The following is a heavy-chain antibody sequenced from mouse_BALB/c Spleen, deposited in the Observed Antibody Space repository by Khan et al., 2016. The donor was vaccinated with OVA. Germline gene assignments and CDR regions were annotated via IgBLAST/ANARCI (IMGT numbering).Heavy chain of an antibody. D-gene: IGHD1-2*01. V-gene: IGHV1S81*02. CDR1: GYTFTSYY. Sequence: QVQLQQPGAELVKPGASVKLSCKASGYTFTSYYMYWVKQRPGQGLEWIGGINPSNGGTNFNEKFKSKATLTVDKSSSTAYMQLSSLTSEDSAVYYCTRSTFITTAFAYWGQGTLVTVSA. CDR2: INPSNGGT. CDR3: TRSTFITTAFAY. J-gene: IGHJ3*01.